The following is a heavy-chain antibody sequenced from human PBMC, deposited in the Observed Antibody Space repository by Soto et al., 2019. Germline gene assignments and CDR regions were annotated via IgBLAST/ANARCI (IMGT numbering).Heavy chain of an antibody. CDR3: ARGARGSYYYYYGMEV. CDR1: GGSISTFY. V-gene: IGHV4-59*01. CDR2: VYYSGIT. Sequence: SETLSLTCNVSGGSISTFYWSWIRQPPGKGLEWIGYVYYSGITDYNPSLKSRVTISVDTSKNQFSLRLRSVTAADTAVYYCARGARGSYYYYYGMEVWGQGTTVT. D-gene: IGHD6-6*01. J-gene: IGHJ6*02.